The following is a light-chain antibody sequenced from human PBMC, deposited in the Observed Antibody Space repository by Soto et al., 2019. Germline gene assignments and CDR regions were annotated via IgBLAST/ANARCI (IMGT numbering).Light chain of an antibody. CDR1: QSISSR. CDR2: DAS. Sequence: DIQMTQSPSTLSASVGDRVTIACRASQSISSRLAWYQLKPGKVPKLLISDASTLERGVPTTFSGSGSGTEFTLTISTQQPDDFATYYCQQYTDYSRTFGQGTKVDIK. CDR3: QQYTDYSRT. J-gene: IGKJ1*01. V-gene: IGKV1-5*01.